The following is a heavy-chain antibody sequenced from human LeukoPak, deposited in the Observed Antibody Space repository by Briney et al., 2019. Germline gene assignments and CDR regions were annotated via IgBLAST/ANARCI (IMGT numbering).Heavy chain of an antibody. V-gene: IGHV3-7*01. CDR2: IKEHGSEK. J-gene: IGHJ5*02. CDR1: GFTFSSYW. D-gene: IGHD6-25*01. CDR3: ARILWGSSASNWFDP. Sequence: GGSLRLSCAASGFTFSSYWMTWVRQAPGKGLEWVASIKEHGSEKYFVDSVKGRFTISRDDAKNSVYLQMDSLTAEDTAVYCCARILWGSSASNWFDPWGQGTQVTVST.